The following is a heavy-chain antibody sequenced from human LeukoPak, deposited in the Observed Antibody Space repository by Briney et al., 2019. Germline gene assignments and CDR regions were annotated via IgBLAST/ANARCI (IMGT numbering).Heavy chain of an antibody. J-gene: IGHJ4*02. CDR2: IKQDGSEK. D-gene: IGHD6-6*01. CDR3: ARGRRYSSSSGRVSVFDY. V-gene: IGHV3-7*01. Sequence: PGGSLRLSCAASGFAFSNYWMSWVRQAPGKGLEWVANIKQDGSEKYYVDSLRGRFTISRDNAQNSLYLQINSLRAEDTAVYYCARGRRYSSSSGRVSVFDYWGQGTLVTVSS. CDR1: GFAFSNYW.